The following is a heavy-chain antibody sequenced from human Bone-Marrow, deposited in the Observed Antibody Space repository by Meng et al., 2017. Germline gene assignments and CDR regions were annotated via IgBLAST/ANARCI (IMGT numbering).Heavy chain of an antibody. CDR3: AREPTILRGDWGNYFDY. D-gene: IGHD3-10*01. V-gene: IGHV3-30*04. J-gene: IGHJ4*02. CDR2: ISYDGNNK. Sequence: GESLKISCAASGFTFNKFAMHWVRQAPGDGLEWVALISYDGNNKYYGDSVKGRFTISRDNSKNKLYLQLSSLRPDDTATYYCAREPTILRGDWGNYFDYWGQGTVVTVSS. CDR1: GFTFNKFA.